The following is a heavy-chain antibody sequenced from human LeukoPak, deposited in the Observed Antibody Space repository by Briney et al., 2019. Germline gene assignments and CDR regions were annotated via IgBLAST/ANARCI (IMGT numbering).Heavy chain of an antibody. CDR1: GYTFTSYY. J-gene: IGHJ5*02. CDR2: INPSGGST. V-gene: IGHV1-46*01. CDR3: ARDRGSRAGTRAYNWFDP. D-gene: IGHD1-26*01. Sequence: ASVKVSCKASGYTFTSYYMHWVRQAPGQGLEWMGIINPSGGSTSYAQKFQGRVTMTRDTSTSTAYMELRSLRSDDTAVYYCARDRGSRAGTRAYNWFDPWGQGTLVTVSS.